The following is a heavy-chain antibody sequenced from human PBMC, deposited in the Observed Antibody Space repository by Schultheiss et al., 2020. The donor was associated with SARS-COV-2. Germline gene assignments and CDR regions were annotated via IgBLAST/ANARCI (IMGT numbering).Heavy chain of an antibody. CDR2: IVVGSGNT. CDR3: ARIEYSSSSRGY. Sequence: SVKVSCKASGFTFTSSAMQWVRQARGQRLEWIGWIVVGSGNTNYAQKFQERVTITADKSTSTAYMELSSLRSEDTAVYYCARIEYSSSSRGYWGQGTLVTVSS. V-gene: IGHV1-58*02. CDR1: GFTFTSSA. J-gene: IGHJ4*02. D-gene: IGHD6-6*01.